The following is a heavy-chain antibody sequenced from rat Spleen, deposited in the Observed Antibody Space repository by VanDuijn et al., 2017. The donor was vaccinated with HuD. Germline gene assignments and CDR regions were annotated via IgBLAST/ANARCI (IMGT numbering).Heavy chain of an antibody. CDR1: GFTFNNYW. Sequence: EVQLVESGGGLVQPGRSLKLSCVASGFTFNNYWMTWIRQAPGKGLEWVASITNTGGSTYYPDSVKGRFTISRDNAKSTLYLQMNSLRYEDTATYCCTRGGYYGNYFDYWGQGVMVTVSS. CDR3: TRGGYYGNYFDY. V-gene: IGHV5-31*01. D-gene: IGHD1-7*01. CDR2: ITNTGGST. J-gene: IGHJ2*01.